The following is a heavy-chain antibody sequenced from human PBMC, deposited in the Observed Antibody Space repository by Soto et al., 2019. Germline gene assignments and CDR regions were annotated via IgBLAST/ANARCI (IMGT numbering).Heavy chain of an antibody. Sequence: SETLSLTCTVSGGSISSSSYYCTWIRQPAGGGLEWIGRINSDGNTNYCPSLKSRVTMSVDPSRKHFSLNLTSVTAADTASYFCARARRLENWFDPWGPGIQVTVSS. CDR3: ARARRLENWFDP. V-gene: IGHV4-61*02. D-gene: IGHD5-12*01. CDR2: INSDGNT. CDR1: GGSISSSSYY. J-gene: IGHJ5*02.